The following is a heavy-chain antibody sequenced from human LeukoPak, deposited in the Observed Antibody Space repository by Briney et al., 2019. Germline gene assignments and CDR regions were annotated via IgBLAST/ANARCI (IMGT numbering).Heavy chain of an antibody. D-gene: IGHD3-10*01. J-gene: IGHJ4*02. V-gene: IGHV3-30*04. CDR2: ISYDGSNK. Sequence: GGSLRPSCPPSGSPLSSYAMHWVRQAPGKGLEWVAVISYDGSNKYYADSVKGRFTISRDNSKNTLYLQMNSLRAEDTAVYYCARDMELWFGELQEWGQGTLVTVSS. CDR1: GSPLSSYA. CDR3: ARDMELWFGELQE.